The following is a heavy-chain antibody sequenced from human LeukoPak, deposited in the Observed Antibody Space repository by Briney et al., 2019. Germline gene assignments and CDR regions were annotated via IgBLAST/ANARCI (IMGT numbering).Heavy chain of an antibody. CDR2: IYHSGST. J-gene: IGHJ4*02. Sequence: SETLSLTCAVSGGSISSSNWWSWVRQPPGKGLEWIGEIYHSGSTNYNPSLKSRVTISVDKSKNQFSLKLSSVTAADTAVYYCARISPDYGGPYYFDYWGQGTLVTVSS. CDR3: ARISPDYGGPYYFDY. CDR1: GGSISSSNW. D-gene: IGHD4-23*01. V-gene: IGHV4-4*02.